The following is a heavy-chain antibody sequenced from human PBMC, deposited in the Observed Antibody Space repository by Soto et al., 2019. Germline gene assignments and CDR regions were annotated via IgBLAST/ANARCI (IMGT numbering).Heavy chain of an antibody. CDR3: VKGSRGEYYYYYNGVDV. CDR1: GFTFSSYA. D-gene: IGHD3-16*01. J-gene: IGHJ6*02. V-gene: IGHV3-30*14. Sequence: GGSLRLSCAASGFTFSSYAMHWVRQAPGKGLEWVAVISYDGSNKYYADSVKGRFTISRDNSKNTLFLQMSSLRVEDTAVYYCVKGSRGEYYYYYNGVDVWGQGTKVTVSS. CDR2: ISYDGSNK.